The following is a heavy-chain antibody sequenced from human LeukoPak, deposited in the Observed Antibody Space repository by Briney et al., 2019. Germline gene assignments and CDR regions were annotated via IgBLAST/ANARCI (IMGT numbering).Heavy chain of an antibody. V-gene: IGHV1-46*01. CDR2: INPSGGST. J-gene: IGHJ4*02. D-gene: IGHD5-24*01. CDR1: GYTFTSYY. Sequence: GASVKVSCKASGYTFTSYYMHWVRQAPGQGLEWMGIINPSGGSTSYAQKFQGRVTMTRDMSTSTVYMELSSLRSDDTAVYYCAGEGDGYNSVLDYWGQGTLATVSS. CDR3: AGEGDGYNSVLDY.